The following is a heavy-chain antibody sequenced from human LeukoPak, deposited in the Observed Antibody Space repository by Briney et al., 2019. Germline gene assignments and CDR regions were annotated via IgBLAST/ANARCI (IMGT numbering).Heavy chain of an antibody. D-gene: IGHD3-3*01. Sequence: SVKVSCKASGGTFSSYAISWVRQAPGQGLEWMGGIIPIFGTANYARKFQGRVTITTDESTSTAYMELSSLRSEDTAVYYCARSVKRITIFGVVTAYMDVWGKGTTVTVSS. V-gene: IGHV1-69*05. CDR3: ARSVKRITIFGVVTAYMDV. J-gene: IGHJ6*03. CDR1: GGTFSSYA. CDR2: IIPIFGTA.